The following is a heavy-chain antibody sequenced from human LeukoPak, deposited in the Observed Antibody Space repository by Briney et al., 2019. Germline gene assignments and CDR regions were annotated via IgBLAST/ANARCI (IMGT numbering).Heavy chain of an antibody. CDR2: INYSGNT. D-gene: IGHD6-19*01. CDR3: ARSSGWSFFDC. V-gene: IGHV4-59*01. CDR1: GGSISSYY. J-gene: IGHJ4*02. Sequence: PSETLSLTCTVSGGSISSYYWSWIRQTPGKGLEWIGCINYSGNTDYSPSLKSRLTISVDTSKNKFSLRLRSVTAADTAVYYCARSSGWSFFDCWGQGSLVTVSS.